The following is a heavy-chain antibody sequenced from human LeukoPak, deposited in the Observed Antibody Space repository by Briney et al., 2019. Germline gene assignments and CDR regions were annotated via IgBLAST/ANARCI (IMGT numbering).Heavy chain of an antibody. D-gene: IGHD3-10*01. Sequence: PGGSLRLSCAASGFTFSNYDMSWVRRAPGKGLEWVSTVIGSGSSTYYADSVKGRFTISRDDSKSTLYLHMDSLRAEDTAVYYCAKATYGSGSYGYFDYWGQGTLVTVSS. V-gene: IGHV3-23*01. CDR2: VIGSGSST. J-gene: IGHJ4*02. CDR3: AKATYGSGSYGYFDY. CDR1: GFTFSNYD.